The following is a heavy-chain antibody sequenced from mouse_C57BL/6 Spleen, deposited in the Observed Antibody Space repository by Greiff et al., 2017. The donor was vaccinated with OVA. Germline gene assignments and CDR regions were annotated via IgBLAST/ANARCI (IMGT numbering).Heavy chain of an antibody. V-gene: IGHV1-64*01. CDR3: ATLCDYDGCYAMDY. J-gene: IGHJ4*01. D-gene: IGHD2-13*01. CDR1: GYTFTSYW. CDR2: IHPNSGST. Sequence: QVQLQQPGAELVKPGASVKLSCKASGYTFTSYWMHWVKQRPGQGLEWIGMIHPNSGSTNYNEKFKSKATLTVDKSSSTAYMQLSSLTSEGSAVYYGATLCDYDGCYAMDYWGQGTTVTVSS.